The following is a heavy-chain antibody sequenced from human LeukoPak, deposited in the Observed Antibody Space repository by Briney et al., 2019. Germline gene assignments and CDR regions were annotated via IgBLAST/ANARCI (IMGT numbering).Heavy chain of an antibody. D-gene: IGHD3-16*01. Sequence: PSETLSLTCTVSGGSIRSGGHYWTWIRQHPGKGLDWIGYIFYSGATYYSPSLRSRLSISLDTSKNQFSLNLTSVTAADTALYVCARGGTDDDLGRLDSWGQGTRVTVSS. J-gene: IGHJ4*02. CDR2: IFYSGAT. V-gene: IGHV4-31*03. CDR3: ARGGTDDDLGRLDS. CDR1: GGSIRSGGHY.